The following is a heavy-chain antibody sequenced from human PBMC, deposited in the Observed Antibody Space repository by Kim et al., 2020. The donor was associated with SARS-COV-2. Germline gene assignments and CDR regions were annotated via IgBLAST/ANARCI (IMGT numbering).Heavy chain of an antibody. CDR2: IYYSGST. CDR1: GGSISSSSYY. J-gene: IGHJ4*02. V-gene: IGHV4-39*01. Sequence: SETLSLTCTVSGGSISSSSYYWGWIRQPPGKGLEWIGSIYYSGSTYYNPSLKSRVTISVDTSKNQFSLKLSSVTAADTAVYYCARRPRGGWSTSYYFDYWGQGTLVTVSS. D-gene: IGHD3-16*01. CDR3: ARRPRGGWSTSYYFDY.